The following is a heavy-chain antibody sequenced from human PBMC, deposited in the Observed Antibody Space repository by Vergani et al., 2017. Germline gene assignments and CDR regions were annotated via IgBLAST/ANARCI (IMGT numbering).Heavy chain of an antibody. Sequence: QVQLQESGPGLVKPSGTLSLTCAVSGGSISSSNWWSWVRQPPGKGLEWIGESYHSGSTNYTPSLKSRVTISVDKSKNQFSLKLSSVTAADTAVYYCARERIKDHYDFWSGYYKGYYYYGMDVWGQGP. CDR2: SYHSGST. CDR3: ARERIKDHYDFWSGYYKGYYYYGMDV. V-gene: IGHV4-4*02. CDR1: GGSISSSNW. D-gene: IGHD3-3*01. J-gene: IGHJ6*02.